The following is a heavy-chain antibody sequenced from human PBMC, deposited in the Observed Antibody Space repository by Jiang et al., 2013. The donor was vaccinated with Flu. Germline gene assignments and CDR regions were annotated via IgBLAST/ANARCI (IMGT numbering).Heavy chain of an antibody. D-gene: IGHD5-18*01. CDR1: GFSFNTYN. J-gene: IGHJ4*02. V-gene: IGHV3-48*01. Sequence: EVQLVESGGGLVQPGGSLRVSCAASGFSFNTYNMNWVRQAPGKGLEWVSYISSSSVTIFYADSVKGRFTISRDNAKNSLFLQMNSLRADDTAVYYCARGHTYGYSLDYWGQGTLVTVSS. CDR3: ARGHTYGYSLDY. CDR2: ISSSSVTI.